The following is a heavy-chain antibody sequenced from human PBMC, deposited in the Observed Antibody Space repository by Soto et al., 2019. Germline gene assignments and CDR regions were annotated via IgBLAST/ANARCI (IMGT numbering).Heavy chain of an antibody. J-gene: IGHJ5*02. CDR3: AKVGAPRYCGCSSGPPAGAS. CDR1: GFTFSNYG. Sequence: QVQLVESGGGVVQPGRSLRLSCAGSGFTFSNYGLHWVRQAPGKGLEWVAVISYDGSHKYYADSVKGRFTISRENSKKQLYPQTDSLRAKEMALYFCAKVGAPRYCGCSSGPPAGASWGPGALGSVSS. D-gene: IGHD2-15*01. V-gene: IGHV3-30*18. CDR2: ISYDGSHK.